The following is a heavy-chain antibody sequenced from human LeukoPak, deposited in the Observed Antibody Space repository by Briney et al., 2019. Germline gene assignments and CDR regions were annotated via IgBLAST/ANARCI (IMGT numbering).Heavy chain of an antibody. J-gene: IGHJ4*02. CDR2: IYPGDSDT. Sequence: GESLKISCKGSGYSFSTYWIGWVRQMPGKGLEWMGIIYPGDSDTRYSPSFGGQVTISADKSISTAYLQWSSLKASDTAVYYCARTPTSLSNPYYFDHWGQGTLVTVSS. CDR1: GYSFSTYW. CDR3: ARTPTSLSNPYYFDH. V-gene: IGHV5-51*01.